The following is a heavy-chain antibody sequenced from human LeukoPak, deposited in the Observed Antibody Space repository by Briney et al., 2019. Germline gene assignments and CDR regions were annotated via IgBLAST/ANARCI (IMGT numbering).Heavy chain of an antibody. CDR1: GGSISSYY. D-gene: IGHD6-13*01. CDR3: ARQDGSSEGGFDP. J-gene: IGHJ5*02. V-gene: IGHV4-59*08. Sequence: SETLSLTCTVSGGSISSYYWSWIRQPPGKGLEWIGYIYYSGSTNYNPSLKSRVTISVDTSKNQFSLKLSSVTAADTAVYYCARQDGSSEGGFDPWGQGTLVTVSS. CDR2: IYYSGST.